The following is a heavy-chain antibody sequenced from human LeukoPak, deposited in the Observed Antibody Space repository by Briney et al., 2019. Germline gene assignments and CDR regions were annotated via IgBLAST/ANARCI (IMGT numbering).Heavy chain of an antibody. V-gene: IGHV3-7*01. CDR3: ATGHTPLAP. CDR1: GFTFSTSW. CDR2: IKHDGSER. J-gene: IGHJ4*02. Sequence: PGGSLRLSCAASGFTFSTSWMTWVRQAPGKGLEFVANIKHDGSERYYVDSVKGRFTISRDNAKNSLYLQMDSLRAEDTAVYFCATGHTPLAPGGQGTLVTVSS.